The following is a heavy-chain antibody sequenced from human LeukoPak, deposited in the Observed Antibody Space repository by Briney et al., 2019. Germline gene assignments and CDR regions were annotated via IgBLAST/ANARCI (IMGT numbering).Heavy chain of an antibody. CDR2: ISAYNGNT. CDR1: GYTFTSYG. J-gene: IGHJ6*02. Sequence: ASVKVSCKASGYTFTSYGISWVRQAPGQGLEWMGWISAYNGNTNYAQKLQGRVTMTTDTSTSTAYMELRSLRSDDTAVYYCAREGSSMSHYFGMVVWGQGTTVTVSS. D-gene: IGHD6-13*01. CDR3: AREGSSMSHYFGMVV. V-gene: IGHV1-18*01.